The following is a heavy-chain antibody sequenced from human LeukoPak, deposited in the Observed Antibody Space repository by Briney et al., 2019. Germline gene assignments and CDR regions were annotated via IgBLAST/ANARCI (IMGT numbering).Heavy chain of an antibody. J-gene: IGHJ6*02. CDR2: IWYDGSNK. CDR1: GFTFSSYG. Sequence: GGSLRPSCAASGFTFSSYGMHWVRQAPGKGLEWVAVIWYDGSNKYYADSVKGRFTISRDNSKNTLYLQMNSLRAEDTAVHYCARGFTSYYYYYGMDVWGQGTTVTVSS. CDR3: ARGFTSYYYYYGMDV. V-gene: IGHV3-33*01.